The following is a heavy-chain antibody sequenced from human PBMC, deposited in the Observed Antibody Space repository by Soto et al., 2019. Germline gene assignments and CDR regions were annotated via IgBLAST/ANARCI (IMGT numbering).Heavy chain of an antibody. CDR2: IYTDGGT. J-gene: IGHJ4*01. CDR1: VDSINSGAYY. D-gene: IGHD3-3*01. V-gene: IGHV4-31*03. CDR3: ARGLNEWSNEY. Sequence: SETLSLTCTFSVDSINSGAYYCTWIRQHPWKGLEWIGCIYTDGGTDYSPSLKNRVTISMDTSKNHFSLRLTSVTAADTATYFCARGLNEWSNEYWGHGTLVIVSS.